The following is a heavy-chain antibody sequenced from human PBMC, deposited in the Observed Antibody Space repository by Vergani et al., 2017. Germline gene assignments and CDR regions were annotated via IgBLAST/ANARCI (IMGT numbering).Heavy chain of an antibody. CDR3: ARAAGPTGNYYYMDV. CDR1: GFTFRNYA. J-gene: IGHJ6*03. Sequence: EVQLLESGGGLAQPGGSLRLSCAASGFTFRNYAMTWVRQAPGKGLEWVSSISSSSSYIYYADSVKGRFTISRDNAKNSLYLQMNSLRAEDTALYYCARAAGPTGNYYYMDVWGKGTTVTVSS. V-gene: IGHV3-21*01. D-gene: IGHD1-14*01. CDR2: ISSSSSYI.